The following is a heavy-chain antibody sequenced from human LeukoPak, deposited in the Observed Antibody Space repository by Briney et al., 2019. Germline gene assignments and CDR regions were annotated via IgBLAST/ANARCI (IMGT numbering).Heavy chain of an antibody. D-gene: IGHD5-12*01. CDR2: IHRSGST. CDR1: GYSSSIDYY. CDR3: AVTSSGSYSTDL. J-gene: IGHJ4*02. V-gene: IGHV4-38-2*02. Sequence: KPSETLSLTCTVSGYSSSIDYYWGWIRQSPGKGLEWIGSIHRSGSTYYNPSLKSRVTISGDTSKSQFSLRLTSVTAADTAVYYCAVTSSGSYSTDLWGQGTLVTVSS.